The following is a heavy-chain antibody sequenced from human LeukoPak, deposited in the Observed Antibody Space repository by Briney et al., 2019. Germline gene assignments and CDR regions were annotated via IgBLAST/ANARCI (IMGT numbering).Heavy chain of an antibody. J-gene: IGHJ6*02. D-gene: IGHD6-19*01. Sequence: GESLKISCKGSGYSFTSYWISWVRQMPGKGLEWMGRIDPSDSYTNYSPSFQGHVTISADKSISTAYLQWSSLKASDTAMYYCARSTHSSGWYFSGSYYYYGMDVWGQGTTVTSP. V-gene: IGHV5-10-1*01. CDR3: ARSTHSSGWYFSGSYYYYGMDV. CDR2: IDPSDSYT. CDR1: GYSFTSYW.